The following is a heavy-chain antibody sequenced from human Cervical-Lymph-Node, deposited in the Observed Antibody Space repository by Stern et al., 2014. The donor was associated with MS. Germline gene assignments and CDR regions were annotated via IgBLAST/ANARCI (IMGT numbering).Heavy chain of an antibody. CDR1: GYTFTNNW. D-gene: IGHD2-2*02. Sequence: VQLVQSGAEVKKPGESLKISCTGSGYTFTNNWIAWVRQMPGKGLECMGIIYTPDSNTRYSPSFQGQVTISVDKYSHTAYLQWSSLTASDSAMYYCARQGCGSTSCHSIDYWGQGTLITVSS. CDR2: IYTPDSNT. CDR3: ARQGCGSTSCHSIDY. V-gene: IGHV5-51*01. J-gene: IGHJ4*02.